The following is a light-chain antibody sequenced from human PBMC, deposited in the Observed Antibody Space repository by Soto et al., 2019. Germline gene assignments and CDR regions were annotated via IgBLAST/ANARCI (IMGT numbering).Light chain of an antibody. CDR3: QQYDNLPRT. J-gene: IGKJ3*01. CDR2: DAS. Sequence: DIQMTQSPCSLSASVGDRVSITCQARQDISNYLNWYQQKPGKAPKLLIYDASNLETGVPSRFSGSGSGTDFTFTISSLQPEDIATYYCQQYDNLPRTFGPGTKVDIK. CDR1: QDISNY. V-gene: IGKV1-33*01.